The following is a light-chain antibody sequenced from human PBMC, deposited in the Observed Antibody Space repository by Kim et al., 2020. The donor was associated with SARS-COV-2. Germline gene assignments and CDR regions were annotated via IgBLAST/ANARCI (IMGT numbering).Light chain of an antibody. V-gene: IGLV3-25*03. CDR2: EDS. CDR1: AFPKQY. J-gene: IGLJ3*02. Sequence: SYELTQSPSVSVSPGQTARITCSGDAFPKQYAYWYQQKPGQAPVLIIYEDSERPSGIPDRISGSSSGSTVTLSISGVQAEDESDYYCQSADDSGIWVFGG. CDR3: QSADDSGIWV.